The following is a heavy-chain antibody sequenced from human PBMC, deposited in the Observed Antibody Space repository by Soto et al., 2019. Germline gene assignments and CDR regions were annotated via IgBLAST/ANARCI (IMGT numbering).Heavy chain of an antibody. Sequence: QVQLVQSGAEVKKPGSSVKVSCKASGGTFSSYTISWVRQAPGQGLEWMGRIIPILGIANYAQKFQGRVTITADKSTSTAYMELSSLRSEDTAVYYCAREGAGTGPINYYGMDVWGQGTTVTVSS. CDR2: IIPILGIA. J-gene: IGHJ6*02. V-gene: IGHV1-69*08. CDR3: AREGAGTGPINYYGMDV. D-gene: IGHD6-19*01. CDR1: GGTFSSYT.